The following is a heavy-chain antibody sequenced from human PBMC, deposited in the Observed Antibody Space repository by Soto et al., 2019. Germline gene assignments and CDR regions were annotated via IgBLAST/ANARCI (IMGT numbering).Heavy chain of an antibody. CDR3: AGKPNALYYFDF. J-gene: IGHJ4*02. D-gene: IGHD2-8*01. V-gene: IGHV4-31*03. CDR2: IHNSGIP. Sequence: SETLSLTCTVSGGSINSGVYYWSWIRQHPARGLEWIGYIHNSGIPYYSPSLRSRVTISVDTSQNQVSLELRSVTAADTAVYYCAGKPNALYYFDFWGQGTLVTVSS. CDR1: GGSINSGVYY.